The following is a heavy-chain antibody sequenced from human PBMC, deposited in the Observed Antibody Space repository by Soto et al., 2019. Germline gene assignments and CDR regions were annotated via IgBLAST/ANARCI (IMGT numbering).Heavy chain of an antibody. D-gene: IGHD3-3*01. Sequence: SETLSLTCTVSGGSIASGGYYWTWIRQQPGKGLDWIGYISYSGSTYYNPSLKSRVTISVDTSKSQFSLKLTAVTAADTAVYYCANTVVFSPTIPDSDFWGLGTLVTVSS. J-gene: IGHJ4*02. V-gene: IGHV4-31*03. CDR1: GGSIASGGYY. CDR2: ISYSGST. CDR3: ANTVVFSPTIPDSDF.